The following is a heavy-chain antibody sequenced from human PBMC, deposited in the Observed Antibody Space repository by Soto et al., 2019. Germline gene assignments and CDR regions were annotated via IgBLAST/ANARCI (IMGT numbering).Heavy chain of an antibody. CDR2: IDPKSGGT. V-gene: IGHV1-2*02. Sequence: QLVQSGAEVKKPGASVRVSCKTSGPTFIAYYIHWVRQAPGQGLEWMGWIDPKSGGTTYEQKFLGRVTMTRYTSINTADMDLNRLTSDDTAVYYCARVSVDVPEWGQGTLITVSS. CDR1: GPTFIAYY. J-gene: IGHJ4*02. D-gene: IGHD5-12*01. CDR3: ARVSVDVPE.